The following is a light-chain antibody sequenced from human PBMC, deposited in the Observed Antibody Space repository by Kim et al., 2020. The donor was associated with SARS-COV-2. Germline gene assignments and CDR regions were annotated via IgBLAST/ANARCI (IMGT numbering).Light chain of an antibody. Sequence: SPGERATRSCRASQSISRAHLAWYQQQPGQVPRLLIYAASYRAPGIPARFSGSGSGTDLTLTISGLEPEDVAVYYCQQYGDSPPGTFGQGTKLEI. CDR1: QSISRAH. CDR3: QQYGDSPPGT. V-gene: IGKV3-20*01. CDR2: AAS. J-gene: IGKJ2*01.